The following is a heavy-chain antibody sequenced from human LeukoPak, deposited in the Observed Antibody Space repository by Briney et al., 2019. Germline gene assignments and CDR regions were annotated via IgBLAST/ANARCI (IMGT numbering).Heavy chain of an antibody. CDR2: ISGSGGST. D-gene: IGHD2-2*01. V-gene: IGHV3-23*01. CDR1: GFTFSSYA. Sequence: GGSLRLSCAASGFTFSSYAMSWVRQAPVKGLDWVSAISGSGGSTYYADSMKGRFTISRDNSKNTLYLQMNSLRAEDTAVYYCVYYCSSTSCYLQGYWGQGTLVTVSS. J-gene: IGHJ4*02. CDR3: VYYCSSTSCYLQGY.